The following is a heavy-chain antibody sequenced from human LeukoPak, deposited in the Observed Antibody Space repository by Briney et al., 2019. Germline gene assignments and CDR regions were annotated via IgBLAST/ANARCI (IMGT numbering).Heavy chain of an antibody. CDR1: GFTFSNAW. V-gene: IGHV3-15*01. D-gene: IGHD3-22*01. J-gene: IGHJ4*02. CDR3: TPPYYYDSSGYPPYDY. Sequence: PGGSLRLSCAASGFTFSNAWMSWVRQAPGKGLEWVGRIKSKTDGGTTDYAAPVKGRFTISRDDSKNTLYLQMNSLKTQDTAVYYCTPPYYYDSSGYPPYDYWGQGTLVTVSS. CDR2: IKSKTDGGTT.